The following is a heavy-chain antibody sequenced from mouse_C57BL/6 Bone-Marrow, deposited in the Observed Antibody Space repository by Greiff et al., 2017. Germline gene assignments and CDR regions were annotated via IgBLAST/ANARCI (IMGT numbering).Heavy chain of an antibody. CDR2: INPYNGGT. CDR1: GYTFTDYY. V-gene: IGHV1-19*01. D-gene: IGHD1-1*02. Sequence: VQLQQSGPVLVKPGASVKMSCKASGYTFTDYYMNWVKQSPGKGLEWIGVINPYNGGTSYNQKFKGKATLTVDKSSSTAYMQLNSLTSEDSAVYYCARVERYYYWVDYWGQGTSVTVSS. CDR3: ARVERYYYWVDY. J-gene: IGHJ4*01.